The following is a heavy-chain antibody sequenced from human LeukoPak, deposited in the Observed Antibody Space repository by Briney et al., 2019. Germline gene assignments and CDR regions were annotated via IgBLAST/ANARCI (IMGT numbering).Heavy chain of an antibody. D-gene: IGHD2-15*01. CDR1: GFTFSSYS. J-gene: IGHJ2*01. Sequence: GGSLRLSCAASGFTFSSYSMNWVRQAPGKGLEWVSSISSDSYYIYYADSVRGRFTISRDNAKKSLYLQMNSLRAEDTAVYYCARDGLAAATLHWCFDLWGRGTLVTVSS. CDR3: ARDGLAAATLHWCFDL. V-gene: IGHV3-21*01. CDR2: ISSDSYYI.